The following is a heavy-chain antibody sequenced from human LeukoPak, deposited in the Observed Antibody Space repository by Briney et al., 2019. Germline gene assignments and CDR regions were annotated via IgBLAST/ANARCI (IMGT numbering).Heavy chain of an antibody. D-gene: IGHD3-10*01. CDR2: ISGTGKKS. J-gene: IGHJ6*03. Sequence: GGCLRLSCAASGFNFIDYYMRWLRQAPGKGLGWISHISGTGKKSKYAESMEGRFTISRDNSNNLFYLQMASLRADDTAVYFCARQRFGDYNYMDGWGKGTTVTVSS. CDR1: GFNFIDYY. V-gene: IGHV3-11*04. CDR3: ARQRFGDYNYMDG.